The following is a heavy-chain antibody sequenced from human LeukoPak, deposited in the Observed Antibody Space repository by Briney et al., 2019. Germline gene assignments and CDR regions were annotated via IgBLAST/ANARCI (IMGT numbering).Heavy chain of an antibody. CDR1: GFTFSSYG. D-gene: IGHD1-1*01. V-gene: IGHV3-30*18. Sequence: PGGSLRLSCAASGFTFSSYGMHWVRQAPGKGLEWVAVISYDGSNKYYADSVKGRFTISRDNSKNTLYLQMNSLRAEDTAVYYCAKGLNWNDPYFDYWGQGTLVTVSS. CDR3: AKGLNWNDPYFDY. CDR2: ISYDGSNK. J-gene: IGHJ4*02.